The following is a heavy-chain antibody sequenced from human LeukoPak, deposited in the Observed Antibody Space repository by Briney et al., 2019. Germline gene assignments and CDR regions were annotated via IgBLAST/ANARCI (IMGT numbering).Heavy chain of an antibody. CDR2: INPNSGGT. CDR1: GYTFTGNY. CDR3: ARPLRDLDAFDI. V-gene: IGHV1-2*02. J-gene: IGHJ3*02. Sequence: GASVKVSRTASGYTFTGNYMHWVRQAPGQGLEWMGWINPNSGGTNYAQKFQGRVTMTRDTSISTAYMELSRLRSDDTAVYYCARPLRDLDAFDIWGQGKMVTVSS.